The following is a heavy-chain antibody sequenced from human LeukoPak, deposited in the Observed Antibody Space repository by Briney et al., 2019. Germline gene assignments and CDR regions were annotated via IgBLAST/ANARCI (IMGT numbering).Heavy chain of an antibody. CDR3: AKAPIVVVAAATGGYFDY. J-gene: IGHJ4*02. Sequence: PGGSLRLSCAASGFTFSSYAMSWVRQAPGKGLEWVSAISGSGGSTYYADSVKGRFTISRDNSKNTLYLQMNSLRAEDTAVYYCAKAPIVVVAAATGGYFDYWGQGTLVTVSS. CDR2: ISGSGGST. D-gene: IGHD2-15*01. V-gene: IGHV3-23*01. CDR1: GFTFSSYA.